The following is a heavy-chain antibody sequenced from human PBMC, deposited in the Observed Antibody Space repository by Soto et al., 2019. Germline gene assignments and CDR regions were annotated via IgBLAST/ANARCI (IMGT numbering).Heavy chain of an antibody. Sequence: QVQLVQSGAEVKKPGSSVKVSCKVSGGTFSNYAIDWVRLAPGHGLEWMGGIVPIFGTTYYTQKFQGRATIIADDSTTTAYLEMSSLSSEDTAIYYCARVEAVAGLYNYPGLDVWGQGTAVTVSS. V-gene: IGHV1-69*12. CDR3: ARVEAVAGLYNYPGLDV. J-gene: IGHJ6*02. D-gene: IGHD6-19*01. CDR2: IVPIFGTT. CDR1: GGTFSNYA.